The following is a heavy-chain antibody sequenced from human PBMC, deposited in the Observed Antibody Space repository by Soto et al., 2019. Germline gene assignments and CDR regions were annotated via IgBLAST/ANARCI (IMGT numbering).Heavy chain of an antibody. V-gene: IGHV3-30*04. CDR1: GFTFSSYA. CDR3: AKDLLFSSSSWG. D-gene: IGHD6-6*01. J-gene: IGHJ4*02. CDR2: ISYDGSNK. Sequence: GGSLRLSCAASGFTFSSYAMHWVRQAPGKGLEWVAVISYDGSNKYYADSVKGRFTISRDNSKNTLYLQMNSLRAEDTAVYYCAKDLLFSSSSWGWGQGTLVTVSS.